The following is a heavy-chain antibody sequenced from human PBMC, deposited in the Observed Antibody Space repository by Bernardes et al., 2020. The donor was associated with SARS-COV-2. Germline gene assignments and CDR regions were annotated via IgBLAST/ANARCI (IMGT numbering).Heavy chain of an antibody. J-gene: IGHJ6*02. CDR2: ISSSGSTI. CDR3: ARAPESITIFGVVTRYGMDV. CDR1: GFTFSSYE. V-gene: IGHV3-48*03. D-gene: IGHD3-3*01. Sequence: GGSLRLSCAASGFTFSSYEMNWVRQAPGKGLEWVSYISSSGSTIYYADSVKGRFTISRDNAKNSLYLQMNSLRAEDTAVYYCARAPESITIFGVVTRYGMDVWGQGTTVTVSS.